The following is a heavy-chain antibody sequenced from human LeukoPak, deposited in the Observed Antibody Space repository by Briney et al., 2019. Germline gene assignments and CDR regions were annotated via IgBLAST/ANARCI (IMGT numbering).Heavy chain of an antibody. CDR1: GGTFSSYA. Sequence: SVKVSCKASGGTFSSYAISWVRQAPGQGLEWMGRIIPILGIANYAQKFQGRVTITADKSTSTAYMELSSLRSEDTAVYYCARDRAFGVDFDYWGQGTLVTVSS. J-gene: IGHJ4*02. CDR3: ARDRAFGVDFDY. V-gene: IGHV1-69*04. CDR2: IIPILGIA. D-gene: IGHD3-16*01.